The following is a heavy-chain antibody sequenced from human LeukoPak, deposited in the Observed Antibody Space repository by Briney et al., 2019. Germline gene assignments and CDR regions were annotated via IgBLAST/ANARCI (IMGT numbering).Heavy chain of an antibody. V-gene: IGHV1-69*06. CDR2: IIPIFGTA. D-gene: IGHD4-17*01. CDR1: GYTFTSYG. CDR3: ATQNYGDYGLWHADTFDI. Sequence: GASVKVSCKASGYTFTSYGISWVRQAPGQGLEWMGGIIPIFGTANYAQKFQGRVTITADKSTSTAYMELSSLRSEDTAVYFCATQNYGDYGLWHADTFDIWGQGTMVTVSS. J-gene: IGHJ3*02.